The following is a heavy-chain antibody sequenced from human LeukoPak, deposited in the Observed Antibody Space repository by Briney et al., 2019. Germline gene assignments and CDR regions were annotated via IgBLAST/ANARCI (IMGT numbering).Heavy chain of an antibody. CDR2: IGPTGFDR. J-gene: IGHJ4*02. CDR1: GFTFSSYS. D-gene: IGHD1-14*01. Sequence: GGSLRLSCAASGFTFSSYSMNWVRQAPGKGLEWVASIGPTGFDRYHADSIKGRFTISRDNANNFLYLQMDSLRAEDTAVYYCATGTNGRHYDYWGQGTLLTVSS. CDR3: ATGTNGRHYDY. V-gene: IGHV3-21*06.